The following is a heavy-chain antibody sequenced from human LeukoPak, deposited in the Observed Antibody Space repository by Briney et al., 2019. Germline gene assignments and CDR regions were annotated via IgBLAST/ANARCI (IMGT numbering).Heavy chain of an antibody. CDR3: AKDHAAAANYYYYGMDV. CDR1: GFTFSSYA. V-gene: IGHV3-23*01. Sequence: GGSLRLSCAASGFTFSSYAMSWVRQAPGKGLEWVSAISGSGTSTYYADSVKGRLTISRDNSKNTLDLQMKSLRAEDTAVYYCAKDHAAAANYYYYGMDVWGQGTTATVSS. D-gene: IGHD6-13*01. J-gene: IGHJ6*02. CDR2: ISGSGTST.